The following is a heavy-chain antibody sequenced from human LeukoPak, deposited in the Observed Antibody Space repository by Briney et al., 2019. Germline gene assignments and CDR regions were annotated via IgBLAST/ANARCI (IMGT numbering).Heavy chain of an antibody. CDR3: ATRSGYDRGFDP. Sequence: ASVKVSCKASGYTFTSYYMHWVRQAPGKGLEWMGGFDPEDGETIYAQKFQGRVTMTEDTSTDTAYMELSSLRSEDTAVYYCATRSGYDRGFDPWGQGTLVTVSS. D-gene: IGHD5-12*01. V-gene: IGHV1-24*01. CDR1: GYTFTSYY. CDR2: FDPEDGET. J-gene: IGHJ5*02.